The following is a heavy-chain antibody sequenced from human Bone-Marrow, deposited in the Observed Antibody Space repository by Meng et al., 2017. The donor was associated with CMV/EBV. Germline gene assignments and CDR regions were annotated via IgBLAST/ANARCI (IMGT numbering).Heavy chain of an antibody. D-gene: IGHD7-27*01. CDR2: INPNSGGT. CDR1: GYTFTGYY. V-gene: IGHV1-2*02. CDR3: ARDQILGTGMDV. Sequence: ASVKVSCKASGYTFTGYYMHWVRQAPGQGLEWMGWINPNSGGTNYAQKFQGRVTMTRDTSISTAYMELSRLRSDDTAVYYCARDQILGTGMDVWGQGTTVTVSS. J-gene: IGHJ6*02.